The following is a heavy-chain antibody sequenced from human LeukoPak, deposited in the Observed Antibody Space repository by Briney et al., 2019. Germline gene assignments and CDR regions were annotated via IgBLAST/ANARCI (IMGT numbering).Heavy chain of an antibody. CDR2: IIPIFGTA. D-gene: IGHD3-22*01. V-gene: IGHV1-69*13. Sequence: ASVKVSCKASGGTFSSYAISWVRQAPGQGLEWMGGIIPIFGTANYAQKFQGRVTITADESTSTAYMELSSLRSEDTAVYYCARVGIAYYYDSSGYYTDFWGQGTLVTVSS. CDR1: GGTFSSYA. CDR3: ARVGIAYYYDSSGYYTDF. J-gene: IGHJ4*02.